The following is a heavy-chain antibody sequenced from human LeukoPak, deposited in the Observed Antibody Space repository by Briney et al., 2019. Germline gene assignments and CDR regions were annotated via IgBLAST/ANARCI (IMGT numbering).Heavy chain of an antibody. V-gene: IGHV4-39*07. D-gene: IGHD6-13*01. J-gene: IGHJ4*02. Sequence: SDTLSLLCTVWGGSMSSSSYYWGWIRQPPGKGLEWIGSIYYSGSTYYNPSLKSRVTISVDTSKNQFSLKLSSVTAADTAVYYCARDSSSWFDYWGQGTLVTVSS. CDR2: IYYSGST. CDR3: ARDSSSWFDY. CDR1: GGSMSSSSYY.